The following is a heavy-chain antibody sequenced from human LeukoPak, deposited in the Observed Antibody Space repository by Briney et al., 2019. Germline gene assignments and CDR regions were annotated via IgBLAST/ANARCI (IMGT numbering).Heavy chain of an antibody. CDR2: ISAYNGNT. CDR3: ARDNSGLAAAGPGWFDP. J-gene: IGHJ5*02. V-gene: IGHV1-18*01. D-gene: IGHD6-13*01. CDR1: GYSFTSYG. Sequence: ASVKVCCKASGYSFTSYGISWVRQAPGQGLEWMGWISAYNGNTNYAQKHQGRVTMTTDTSTSTAYMELRSLRSDDTAVYYCARDNSGLAAAGPGWFDPWGQGTLVTVSS.